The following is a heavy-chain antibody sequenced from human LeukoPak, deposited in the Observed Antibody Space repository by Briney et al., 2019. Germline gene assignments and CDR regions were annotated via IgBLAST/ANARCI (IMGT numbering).Heavy chain of an antibody. V-gene: IGHV3-74*01. Sequence: PGGSLRLSCGASGFTFSSYWMHWVRQAPGKGLVWVSRIRPDGTGTNYADSVKGRFTISRDNAKNTLYLQMNSLRAEDTAVYYCARDLVYGSGSYDYWGQGTLATVSS. CDR2: IRPDGTGT. CDR1: GFTFSSYW. J-gene: IGHJ4*02. CDR3: ARDLVYGSGSYDY. D-gene: IGHD3-10*01.